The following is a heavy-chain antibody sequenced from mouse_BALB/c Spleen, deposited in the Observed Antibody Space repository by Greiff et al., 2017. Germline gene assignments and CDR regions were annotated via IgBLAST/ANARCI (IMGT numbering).Heavy chain of an antibody. Sequence: EVQLVESGGGLVKPGGSLKLSCAASGFTFSSYAMSWVRQSPEKRLEWVADISSGGSYTYYPDTVTGRFTISRDNAKNTLYLEMSSLRSEDTAMYYWARDPYDYDHHYYAMDYWGQGTSVTVSS. D-gene: IGHD2-4*01. V-gene: IGHV5-9-4*01. J-gene: IGHJ4*01. CDR2: ISSGGSYT. CDR3: ARDPYDYDHHYYAMDY. CDR1: GFTFSSYA.